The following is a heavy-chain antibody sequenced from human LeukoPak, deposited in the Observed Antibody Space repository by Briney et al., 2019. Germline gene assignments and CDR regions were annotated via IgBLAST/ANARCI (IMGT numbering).Heavy chain of an antibody. CDR2: INHSGST. CDR3: ARGYYYDSSGYSPFDY. CDR1: GGSFSGYY. J-gene: IGHJ4*02. Sequence: PSETLSLTCAVYGGSFSGYYWSWIRKPPGKGLEWIGEINHSGSTNCNPSLKSRVTISVDTSKNQFSLKLSSVTAADTAVYYCARGYYYDSSGYSPFDYWGQGTLVTVSS. D-gene: IGHD3-22*01. V-gene: IGHV4-34*01.